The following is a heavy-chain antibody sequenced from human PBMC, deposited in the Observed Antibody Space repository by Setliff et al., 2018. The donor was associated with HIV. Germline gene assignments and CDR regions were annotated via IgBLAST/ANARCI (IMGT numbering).Heavy chain of an antibody. D-gene: IGHD6-19*01. CDR2: VYYSGIT. CDR3: ARSSPSIAVAGAFDI. CDR1: GGSINNYY. V-gene: IGHV4-59*01. J-gene: IGHJ4*02. Sequence: SETLSLTCTVSGGSINNYYWNWIRQPPGKGLEWIGYVYYSGITNYNPSLKSRVTISVDTSKNQFSLMMTSVTPADTSVYYCARSSPSIAVAGAFDIWGQGILVTVSS.